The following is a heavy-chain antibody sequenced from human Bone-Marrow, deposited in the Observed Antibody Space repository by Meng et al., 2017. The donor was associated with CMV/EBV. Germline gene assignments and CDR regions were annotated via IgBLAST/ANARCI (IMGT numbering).Heavy chain of an antibody. CDR2: ISYDGSNK. D-gene: IGHD2-2*01. CDR1: GITFSSYA. CDR3: ARAPVPAGLNWFDP. Sequence: GESLKISCVASGITFSSYAMHWVRQAPGKGLEWVAVISYDGSNKYYADSVKGRFTISRDNSKNTLYPQMNSLRAEDTAVYYCARAPVPAGLNWFDPWGQGTLVTVSS. V-gene: IGHV3-30*04. J-gene: IGHJ5*02.